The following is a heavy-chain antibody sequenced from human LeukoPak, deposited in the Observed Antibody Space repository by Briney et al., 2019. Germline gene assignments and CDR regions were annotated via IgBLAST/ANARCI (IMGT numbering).Heavy chain of an antibody. V-gene: IGHV3-53*01. CDR2: IYSGGST. CDR3: ATGYSYSLPRARGP. J-gene: IGHJ4*02. D-gene: IGHD3-22*01. Sequence: GGSVSLLCAASGFTVINNYVTWVRQAPGQGLEWVSVIYSGGSTYYADSVKGRFTISKDDSKNTLFLQMNSLRAEDTAVYYCATGYSYSLPRARGPWGQGPLVTVSS. CDR1: GFTVINNY.